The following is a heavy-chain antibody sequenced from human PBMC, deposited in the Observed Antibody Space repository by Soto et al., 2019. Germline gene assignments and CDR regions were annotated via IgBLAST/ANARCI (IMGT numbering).Heavy chain of an antibody. D-gene: IGHD6-13*01. Sequence: QVQLVQSVAEVKKPGSSVKVSCTASGGTFSSYAISWVRQAPGQGLEWMGGIIPIFGTANYAQQFQGRVTITADESTSTAYMELSSLRSEDTAVYYCARTRGLDSSSWYGHDYWGQGTLVTVSS. J-gene: IGHJ4*02. CDR2: IIPIFGTA. CDR3: ARTRGLDSSSWYGHDY. V-gene: IGHV1-69*01. CDR1: GGTFSSYA.